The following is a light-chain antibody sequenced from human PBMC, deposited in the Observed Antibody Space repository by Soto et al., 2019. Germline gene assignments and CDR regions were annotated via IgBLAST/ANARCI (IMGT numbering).Light chain of an antibody. CDR2: EGS. CDR3: CSYAGSNTWV. J-gene: IGLJ3*02. CDR1: SSDVGNYNL. Sequence: QLVLTQPASVSGSPGQSITISCTGTSSDVGNYNLVSWYQQHPGKAPKLMIYEGSRRPSGVSNRFSGSKSGNTASLTISGLQAEDEADYYCCSYAGSNTWVFGGGTKVTVL. V-gene: IGLV2-23*01.